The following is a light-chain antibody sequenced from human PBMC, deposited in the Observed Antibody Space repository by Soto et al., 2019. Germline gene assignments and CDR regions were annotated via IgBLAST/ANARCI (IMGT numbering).Light chain of an antibody. CDR3: QQYNSYPYT. CDR1: QSISTW. J-gene: IGKJ2*01. Sequence: DIQMTQSPSTLSASVGDIVTITCRASQSISTWLAWYQQKPGKAPKLLIYKASNLESGVPSSFSGSGSGTEFTLTISSLQPDDFATYYCQQYNSYPYTFGQGTKLQIK. V-gene: IGKV1-5*03. CDR2: KAS.